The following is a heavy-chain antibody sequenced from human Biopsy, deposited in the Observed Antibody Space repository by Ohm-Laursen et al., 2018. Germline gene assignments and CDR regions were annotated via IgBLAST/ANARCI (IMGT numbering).Heavy chain of an antibody. J-gene: IGHJ4*02. D-gene: IGHD6-13*01. V-gene: IGHV1-2*06. CDR3: ARMEQPHDY. CDR2: INPNSGDT. Sequence: VASVKASCKASGYPFSNYYLFWVRQAPGQGLEWMGRINPNSGDTVFARNFQGRVTMTRDTAISTVYMDLRNLRPDDTAVYFCARMEQPHDYWGQGTLVTVSS. CDR1: GYPFSNYY.